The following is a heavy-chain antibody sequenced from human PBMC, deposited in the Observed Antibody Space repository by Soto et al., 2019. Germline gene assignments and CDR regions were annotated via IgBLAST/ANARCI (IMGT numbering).Heavy chain of an antibody. CDR1: GYTFTSYY. D-gene: IGHD6-13*01. V-gene: IGHV1-46*03. CDR3: ARERAAAGTSFDY. CDR2: INPSGGST. Sequence: QVQLVQSGAEVKKPGASVKVSCKASGYTFTSYYMHWVRQAPGQGLEWMGIINPSGGSTSYAQKCQGRVTMTGATSTSTVYMGLSSLRSEDTAVYYCARERAAAGTSFDYWGQGTLVTVSS. J-gene: IGHJ4*02.